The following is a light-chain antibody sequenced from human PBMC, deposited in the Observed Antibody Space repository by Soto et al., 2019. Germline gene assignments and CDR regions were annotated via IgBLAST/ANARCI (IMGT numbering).Light chain of an antibody. CDR3: QQYGNSPPFT. CDR2: GAS. J-gene: IGKJ3*01. CDR1: QSVASTY. Sequence: DIVLTQSPGTLSLPPGERATLSCRASQSVASTYLAWYQQKPGQAPRLLIYGASSRATGIPDRFSGSGSGTDFTLTISRLEPEDFAVYYCQQYGNSPPFTFGPGTKVDIK. V-gene: IGKV3-20*01.